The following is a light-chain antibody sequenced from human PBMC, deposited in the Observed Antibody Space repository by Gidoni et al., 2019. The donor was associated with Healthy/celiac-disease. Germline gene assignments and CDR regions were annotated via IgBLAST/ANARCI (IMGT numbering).Light chain of an antibody. J-gene: IGKJ2*01. CDR2: GAS. CDR3: QQDNNWPYT. CDR1: KSVSSN. Sequence: EIVMTQSQATLSVAPGERATLASRDSKSVSSNLAWYQQKPGQAPRLLIYGASTRATGIPARFSGSGSGTEFPLTISSLQSEDFAVYYCQQDNNWPYTFGQGTKLEIK. V-gene: IGKV3-15*01.